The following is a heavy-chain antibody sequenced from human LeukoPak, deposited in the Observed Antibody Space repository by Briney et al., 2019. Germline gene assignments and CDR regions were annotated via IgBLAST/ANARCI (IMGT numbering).Heavy chain of an antibody. CDR1: GGSISSGGHY. Sequence: SETLSLTCTVSGGSISSGGHYWSWIRQHPGKGLEWIGYIYYSGSTDYNPSLRSRVTTSLDTSKNQFSLNLISVTAADTAVYYCTRGHWGLQSWSQGTLVTVSS. CDR2: IYYSGST. D-gene: IGHD7-27*01. V-gene: IGHV4-61*08. J-gene: IGHJ5*02. CDR3: TRGHWGLQS.